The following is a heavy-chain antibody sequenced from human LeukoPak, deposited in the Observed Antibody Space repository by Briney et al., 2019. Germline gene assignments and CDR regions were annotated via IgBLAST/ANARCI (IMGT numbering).Heavy chain of an antibody. CDR3: ARESTYYYDSSGYYDYYGMDV. CDR2: MNPNSGNT. D-gene: IGHD3-22*01. Sequence: ASVKVSCKASGYTFTSYGISWVRQAPGQGLEWMGWMNPNSGNTGYAQKFQGRVTMTRNTSISTAYMELSSLRSEDTAVYYCARESTYYYDSSGYYDYYGMDVWGQGTTVTVSS. J-gene: IGHJ6*02. V-gene: IGHV1-8*02. CDR1: GYTFTSYG.